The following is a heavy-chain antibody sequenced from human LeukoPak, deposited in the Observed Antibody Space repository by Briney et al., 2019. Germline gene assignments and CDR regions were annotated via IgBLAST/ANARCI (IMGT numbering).Heavy chain of an antibody. Sequence: GGSLRLSCAASGFTFSAYWMHWVRQAPGKGLVWVSRINTDGSSPTYAASVKGRFTISRDNAKNTLYLQMNSLTAEDTAVYYCAKTVSYYGSGSYRHDYWGQGTLVTVSS. V-gene: IGHV3-74*01. D-gene: IGHD3-10*01. CDR3: AKTVSYYGSGSYRHDY. J-gene: IGHJ4*02. CDR1: GFTFSAYW. CDR2: INTDGSSP.